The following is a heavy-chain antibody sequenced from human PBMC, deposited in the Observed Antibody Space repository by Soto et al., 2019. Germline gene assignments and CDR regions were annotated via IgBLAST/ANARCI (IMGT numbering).Heavy chain of an antibody. CDR3: ARGGGSGSYYTYYYYYYGMDV. CDR2: INPNSGGT. CDR1: GYTFTGYY. Sequence: ASVKVSCKASGYTFTGYYMHWVRQAPGQRLEWMGWINPNSGGTNYAQKFQGWVTMTRDTSISTAYMELSRLRSDDTAVYYCARGGGSGSYYTYYYYYYGMDVWGQGTTVTV. J-gene: IGHJ6*02. V-gene: IGHV1-2*04. D-gene: IGHD3-10*01.